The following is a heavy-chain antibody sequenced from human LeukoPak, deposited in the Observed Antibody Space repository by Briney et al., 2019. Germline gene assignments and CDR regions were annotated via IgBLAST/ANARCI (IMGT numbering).Heavy chain of an antibody. Sequence: GGSLRLSCAASGFTFSSYAMSWVRQAPGKGLEWVSAISGSGGSTYYADSVKGRFTISRDNSKNTLYLQMNSLRAEDTAVYYCAKDQPDSGSYGALAADNWFDPWGQGTLVTVSS. CDR1: GFTFSSYA. CDR2: ISGSGGST. CDR3: AKDQPDSGSYGALAADNWFDP. D-gene: IGHD1-26*01. V-gene: IGHV3-23*01. J-gene: IGHJ5*02.